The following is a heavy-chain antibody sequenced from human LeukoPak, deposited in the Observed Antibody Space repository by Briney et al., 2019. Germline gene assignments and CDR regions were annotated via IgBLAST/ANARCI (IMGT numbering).Heavy chain of an antibody. CDR2: INHSGST. CDR3: ARSPRLQWNCSSTSCYGASYYYYYMDV. CDR1: Y. Sequence: YWIGWIRQPPGKGLEWIGEINHSGSTNYNPSLKSRVTISVDTSKNQFSLKLSSVTAADTAAYYCARSPRLQWNCSSTSCYGASYYYYYMDVWGKGTTVTVSS. V-gene: IGHV4-34*01. J-gene: IGHJ6*03. D-gene: IGHD2-2*01.